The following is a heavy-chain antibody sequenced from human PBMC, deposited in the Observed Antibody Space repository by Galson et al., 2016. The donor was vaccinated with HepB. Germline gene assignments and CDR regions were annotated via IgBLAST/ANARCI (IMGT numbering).Heavy chain of an antibody. CDR3: AGQLGRSGGGESADS. CDR2: IYHNGII. Sequence: SETLSLTCVVSNASIDSDSWWSWFRQPPGKGLEWIGEIYHNGIINYNPSLTSRLSVAVDKPNSELSMTLRSATVADTAIYYCAGQLGRSGGGESADSWGQGTLVIVSS. J-gene: IGHJ5*01. D-gene: IGHD3-16*01. CDR1: NASIDSDSW. V-gene: IGHV4-4*02.